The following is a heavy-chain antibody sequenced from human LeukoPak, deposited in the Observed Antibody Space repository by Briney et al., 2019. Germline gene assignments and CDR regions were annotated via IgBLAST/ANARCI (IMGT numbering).Heavy chain of an antibody. CDR1: GFTFSDYT. V-gene: IGHV3-21*01. J-gene: IGHJ4*02. CDR3: ARDLGARGH. D-gene: IGHD3-16*01. CDR2: ISISSSVI. Sequence: GESLRLSCAASGFTFSDYTMNWVRQAPGRGLEWLASISISSSVIYYADSLKGRFTISRDNAKNTLFLQMDSLRVEDTGHYYCARDLGARGHWGQGTLVIVSS.